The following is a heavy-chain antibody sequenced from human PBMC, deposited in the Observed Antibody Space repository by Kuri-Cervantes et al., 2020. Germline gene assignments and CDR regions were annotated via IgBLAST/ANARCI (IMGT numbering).Heavy chain of an antibody. Sequence: ASVKVSCKASGYTFTGYYMHWVRQAPGQGLEWMGWINPNSGGTNYAQKFQGRVTMTTDTSTSTAYMELRSLRPDDTAVYYCARDTMIVAGPGDFDFWGQGTMVTVSS. CDR2: INPNSGGT. CDR3: ARDTMIVAGPGDFDF. CDR1: GYTFTGYY. J-gene: IGHJ3*01. D-gene: IGHD3-22*01. V-gene: IGHV1-2*02.